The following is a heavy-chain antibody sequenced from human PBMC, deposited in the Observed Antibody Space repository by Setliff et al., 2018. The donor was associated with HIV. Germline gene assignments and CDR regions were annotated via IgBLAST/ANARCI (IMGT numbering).Heavy chain of an antibody. V-gene: IGHV3-7*01. J-gene: IGHJ3*01. D-gene: IGHD3-10*01. CDR3: ARDRGGYTFDF. CDR2: IKGDGSEK. CDR1: GFTFSSYW. Sequence: QSGGSLRLSCAASGFTFSSYWMYWVRQAPGKRLEWVASIKGDGSEKYYVGSVKGRFTSSRDNAGNSLSLQMNSLRAEDTAVYYCARDRGGYTFDFWGRGTVVTVSS.